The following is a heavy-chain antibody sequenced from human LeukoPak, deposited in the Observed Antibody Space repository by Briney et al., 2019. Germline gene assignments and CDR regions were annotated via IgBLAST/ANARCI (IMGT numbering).Heavy chain of an antibody. Sequence: GGSLRLSCAASGFTFSTYSMNWVRQAPGKGLEWVSYISSSSSTIYYADSVKGRFTISRDNAMNSLSLQMNGLRAEDSAVYYCASSYGYAYYFDNWGQGTLVTVSS. V-gene: IGHV3-48*01. CDR2: ISSSSSTI. J-gene: IGHJ4*02. CDR1: GFTFSTYS. D-gene: IGHD5-12*01. CDR3: ASSYGYAYYFDN.